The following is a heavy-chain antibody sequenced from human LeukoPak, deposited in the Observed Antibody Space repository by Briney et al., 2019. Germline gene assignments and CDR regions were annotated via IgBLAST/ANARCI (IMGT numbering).Heavy chain of an antibody. D-gene: IGHD5-24*01. Sequence: GCLRLSRAVSGFALCSYATSWVRQAPGKGLEWGSGISGSGGSTYYADYVTGRFTISRANSKNTLYLPLNSMRAEDTAVYYCEKDRHGYNWDLSDYWGQGTLVTVSS. J-gene: IGHJ4*02. CDR1: GFALCSYA. CDR2: ISGSGGST. CDR3: EKDRHGYNWDLSDY. V-gene: IGHV3-23*01.